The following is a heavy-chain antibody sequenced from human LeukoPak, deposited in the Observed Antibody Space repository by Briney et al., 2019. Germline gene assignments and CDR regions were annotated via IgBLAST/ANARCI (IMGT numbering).Heavy chain of an antibody. Sequence: GGSLRLSCAASGFTFSSYSMNWVRQAPGKGLEWVSSISSSSSYIYYADSVKGRFTISRDNAKNSLYLQMNSLRDEDTAVYYCAREQRFGETPAWFDPWGQGTLVTVSS. CDR1: GFTFSSYS. J-gene: IGHJ5*02. D-gene: IGHD3-10*01. V-gene: IGHV3-21*01. CDR2: ISSSSSYI. CDR3: AREQRFGETPAWFDP.